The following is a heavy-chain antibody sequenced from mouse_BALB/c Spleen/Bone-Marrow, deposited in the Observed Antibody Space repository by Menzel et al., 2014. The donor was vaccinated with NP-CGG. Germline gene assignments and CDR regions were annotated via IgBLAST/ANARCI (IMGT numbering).Heavy chain of an antibody. Sequence: VKLEESGPGLVAPSQGLSITCTVSGLSLSRYSIHWIRQPPGNGLEWLGMIWGGGSTDYNSALKSRLSISKDNSKSQVFLKMNSLQTDDTAIYYCARNLRDPFAYWGQGTLVTVSA. CDR2: IWGGGST. V-gene: IGHV2-6-4*01. CDR1: GLSLSRYS. CDR3: ARNLRDPFAY. J-gene: IGHJ3*01.